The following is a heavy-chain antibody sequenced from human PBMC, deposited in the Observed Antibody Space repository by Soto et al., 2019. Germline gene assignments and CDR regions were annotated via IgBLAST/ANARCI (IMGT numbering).Heavy chain of an antibody. CDR3: ASPKGAFYNRFDP. D-gene: IGHD1-26*01. CDR2: IFHSGSA. J-gene: IGHJ5*02. CDR1: GDSVSSFYW. Sequence: SETLSLTCAVTGDSVSSFYWWSWVRQSPGKGLEWIGEIFHSGSATYNPSLKSRVNISLDKSKNHFSLNLDSVTAADTAVYFCASPKGAFYNRFDPWGQGTLVTVSS. V-gene: IGHV4-4*02.